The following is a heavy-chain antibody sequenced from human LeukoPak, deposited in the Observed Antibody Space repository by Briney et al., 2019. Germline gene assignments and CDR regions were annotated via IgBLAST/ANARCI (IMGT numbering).Heavy chain of an antibody. J-gene: IGHJ5*02. CDR1: GYTFTGYY. V-gene: IGHV1-2*02. CDR3: ARVRRGVAGSGGRFDT. CDR2: INPNSGGT. D-gene: IGHD3-10*01. Sequence: ASVKVSCKASGYTFTGYYMHWVRQAPGQGLEWMGWINPNSGGTNYAQKFQGRVTMTRDTSISTAYMELSRLRSDDTAVYYCARVRRGVAGSGGRFDTWGQGTLVTVSS.